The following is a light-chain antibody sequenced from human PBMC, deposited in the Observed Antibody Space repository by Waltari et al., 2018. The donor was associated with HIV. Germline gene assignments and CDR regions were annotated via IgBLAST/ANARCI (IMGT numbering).Light chain of an antibody. CDR2: KTS. V-gene: IGKV1-12*01. J-gene: IGKJ3*01. Sequence: DSQMTQSPSSVSASVGDRGTCTCRASQGVSVLLNWYPRRPGKDPKLLIHKTSRLYSGVPSRFSGSGSGSEFTLTSNNLQPEDLATYYCLQAHSFPLTFGPGTTVEI. CDR3: LQAHSFPLT. CDR1: QGVSVL.